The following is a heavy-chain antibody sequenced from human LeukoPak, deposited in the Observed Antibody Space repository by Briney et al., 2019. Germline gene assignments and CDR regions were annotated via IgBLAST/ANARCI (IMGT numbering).Heavy chain of an antibody. J-gene: IGHJ4*02. D-gene: IGHD2-15*01. CDR2: IYYSGST. CDR1: GGSISSYY. V-gene: IGHV4-59*01. Sequence: SETLSLTCTVSGGSISSYYWSWIRQPPGKGLEWIGYIYYSGSTNYNPSLKSRVTISVDTSKNQFSLKLSSVTAADTAVYYCARSPYCGGGSCYSAGFDYWGQGTLVTVSS. CDR3: ARSPYCGGGSCYSAGFDY.